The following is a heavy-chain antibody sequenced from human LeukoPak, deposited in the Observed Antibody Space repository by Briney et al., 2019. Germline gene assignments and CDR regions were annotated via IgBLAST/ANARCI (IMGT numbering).Heavy chain of an antibody. CDR1: GVSISGSSHY. J-gene: IGHJ3*02. V-gene: IGHV4-39*07. CDR3: ARAGNEPQYAFDI. CDR2: IYTSGST. Sequence: SETLSLTCTVSGVSISGSSHYWGWIRQPPGKGLEWIGRIYTSGSTNYNPSLKSRVTMSVDTSKNQFSLKLSSVTAADTAVYYCARAGNEPQYAFDIWGQGTMVTVSS.